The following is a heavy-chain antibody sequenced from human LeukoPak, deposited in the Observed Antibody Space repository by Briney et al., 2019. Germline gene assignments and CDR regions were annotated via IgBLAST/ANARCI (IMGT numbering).Heavy chain of an antibody. D-gene: IGHD2-2*01. J-gene: IGHJ4*02. CDR1: GFNFTNYW. CDR2: IKQDGSEK. Sequence: GGSLRLSCAASGFNFTNYWMTWVRQAPGRGLEWVAKIKQDGSEKDYVDSVKGRFTISRDNAKNSLYLQMNSLRADDTAVYYCAAYQSLGFWGQGTLVTVSS. V-gene: IGHV3-7*01. CDR3: AAYQSLGF.